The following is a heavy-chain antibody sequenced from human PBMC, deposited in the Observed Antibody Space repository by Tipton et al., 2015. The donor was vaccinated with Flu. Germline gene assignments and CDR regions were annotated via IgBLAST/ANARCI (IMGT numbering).Heavy chain of an antibody. CDR2: IRSKAYGGTT. CDR1: GFTFGDYA. V-gene: IGHV3-49*04. J-gene: IGHJ4*02. D-gene: IGHD6-19*01. CDR3: TRDSSYSSGWYSY. Sequence: SLRLSCTASGFTFGDYAMSWVRQAPGKGLEWAGFIRSKAYGGTTEYAASVKGRFTISRDDSKSIAYLQMNSLKTEDTAVYYCTRDSSYSSGWYSYWGQGTLVTVSS.